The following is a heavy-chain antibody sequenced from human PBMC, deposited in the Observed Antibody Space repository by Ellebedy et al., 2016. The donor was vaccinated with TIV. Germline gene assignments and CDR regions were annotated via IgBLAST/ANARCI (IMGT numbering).Heavy chain of an antibody. V-gene: IGHV1-18*01. CDR3: ARDLANSDWYPKYFDD. CDR1: GYTFTSYG. Sequence: AASVKVSCKASGYTFTSYGISWVRQAPGQGLEWMGWISTYNGNTNYAQKVQGRVTMTTDTSTTTAYMELRSLSSDDTAVYFCARDLANSDWYPKYFDDWGQGTLVTVSS. CDR2: ISTYNGNT. J-gene: IGHJ4*02. D-gene: IGHD6-19*01.